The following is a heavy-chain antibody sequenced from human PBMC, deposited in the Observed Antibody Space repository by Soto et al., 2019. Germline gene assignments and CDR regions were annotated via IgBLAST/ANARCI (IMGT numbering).Heavy chain of an antibody. Sequence: ASVKVSCKASGFTFTSSDMQRVRQARGQGLEWIGWIVVGSGNTNYAQKFQERVTITRDMSTSTVYMGLSSLRSEDTAVYYCASTLVGHYAFDIWGQGIMVTVS. CDR3: ASTLVGHYAFDI. CDR2: IVVGSGNT. V-gene: IGHV1-58*02. J-gene: IGHJ3*02. D-gene: IGHD2-8*02. CDR1: GFTFTSSD.